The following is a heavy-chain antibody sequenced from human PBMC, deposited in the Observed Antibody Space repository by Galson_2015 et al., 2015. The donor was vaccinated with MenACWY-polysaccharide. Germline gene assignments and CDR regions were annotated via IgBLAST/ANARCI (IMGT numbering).Heavy chain of an antibody. CDR2: VDWDDDK. V-gene: IGHV2-70*01. D-gene: IGHD3-16*01. Sequence: PALVKPTQPLTLTCTFSGFSLSISGVSVSWIRQPPGKALEWLALVDWDDDKYYSTSLKSRLTITKDTSKNQVVLTMTNMDPVDTAMYYCARSWGEPPADFDYWGQGTLVTVSS. CDR3: ARSWGEPPADFDY. J-gene: IGHJ4*02. CDR1: GFSLSISGVS.